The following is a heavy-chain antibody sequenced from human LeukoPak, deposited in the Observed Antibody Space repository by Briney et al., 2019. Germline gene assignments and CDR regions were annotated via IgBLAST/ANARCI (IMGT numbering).Heavy chain of an antibody. D-gene: IGHD3-22*01. J-gene: IGHJ4*02. CDR2: IIPIFGTA. Sequence: GASVKVSCKASGGTFSSYAISWVRQAPGQGLEWMGGIIPIFGTANYAQKFQGRVTITADESTSTAYMELSSLRSEDTAVYYCARGNYDSSDWSFDYWGQGTLVTVSS. CDR3: ARGNYDSSDWSFDY. CDR1: GGTFSSYA. V-gene: IGHV1-69*13.